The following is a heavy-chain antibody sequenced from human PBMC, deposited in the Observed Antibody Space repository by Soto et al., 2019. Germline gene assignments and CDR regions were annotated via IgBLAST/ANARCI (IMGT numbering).Heavy chain of an antibody. CDR2: ISAYNGNT. V-gene: IGHV1-18*01. J-gene: IGHJ3*02. CDR3: ARYVDSSVRGAFDI. D-gene: IGHD3-22*01. CDR1: GYTFTSYG. Sequence: ASVKVSCKASGYTFTSYGISWVRQAPGQGLEWMGWISAYNGNTNYAQKLQGRVTMTTDTSTSTAYMELRSLRSDDTAVYYCARYVDSSVRGAFDIWGQGTMVTVSS.